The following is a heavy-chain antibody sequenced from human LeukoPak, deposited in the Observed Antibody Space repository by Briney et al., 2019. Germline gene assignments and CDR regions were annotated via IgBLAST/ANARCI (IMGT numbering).Heavy chain of an antibody. Sequence: PGGSLRLSCAACDFTFSRSSMNSFPQAPGEGLEWVSSISSGGHNIYYADPVKGRFTISRDNAKNSLYLQMNSLRVEDTAVYYCAGHGDGFYHGMDVWGQGTTVTVSS. D-gene: IGHD4-17*01. CDR3: AGHGDGFYHGMDV. CDR2: ISSGGHNI. CDR1: DFTFSRSS. V-gene: IGHV3-21*01. J-gene: IGHJ6*01.